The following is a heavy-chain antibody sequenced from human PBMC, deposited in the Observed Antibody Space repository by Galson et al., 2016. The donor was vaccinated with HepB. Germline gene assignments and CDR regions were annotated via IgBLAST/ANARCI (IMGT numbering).Heavy chain of an antibody. V-gene: IGHV2-70*01. J-gene: IGHJ3*01. Sequence: PALVKPTQTLTLTCSVSGFSLNSSGMCVGWIRQPPGKALEWLALIHWDDDKYYNISLKTRLTISKDTAKSRVVLTVTNMGRVDTATYFCARAYRPPPRAIGGALVQDSGNSASFAFDLWGQGTVVTVSS. CDR2: IHWDDDK. D-gene: IGHD2-21*01. CDR3: ARAYRPPPRAIGGALVQDSGNSASFAFDL. CDR1: GFSLNSSGMC.